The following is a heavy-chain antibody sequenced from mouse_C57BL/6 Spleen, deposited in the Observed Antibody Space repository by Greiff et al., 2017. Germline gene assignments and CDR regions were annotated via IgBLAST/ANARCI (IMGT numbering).Heavy chain of an antibody. D-gene: IGHD2-4*01. CDR3: AREYDYEGAMDY. Sequence: QVQLQQSGAELMKPWDSVTLSCTATGYTFTGYCIEWVKQRPGHGLEWIGEILPGRGSTNYNAKFKGKATCTADTSSHAVYMQLSSLTTEDSALYCCAREYDYEGAMDYWGQGTSVTVSS. CDR1: GYTFTGYC. CDR2: ILPGRGST. J-gene: IGHJ4*01. V-gene: IGHV1-9*01.